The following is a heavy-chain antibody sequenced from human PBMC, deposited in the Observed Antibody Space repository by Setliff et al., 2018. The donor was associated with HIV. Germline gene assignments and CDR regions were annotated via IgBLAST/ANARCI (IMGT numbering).Heavy chain of an antibody. V-gene: IGHV4-61*05. CDR3: ASTSFYMVRGVFDI. CDR2: IDTGGST. CDR1: GDSITNDDYY. Sequence: PSETLSLTCTVSGDSITNDDYYWGWIRQPPGKGLEWIGHIDTGGSTNYNPSLKSRVTMSVDTSKNKFSLRLTSVTAADTAVYYCASTSFYMVRGVFDIWGQGTMVTVSS. J-gene: IGHJ3*02. D-gene: IGHD3-10*01.